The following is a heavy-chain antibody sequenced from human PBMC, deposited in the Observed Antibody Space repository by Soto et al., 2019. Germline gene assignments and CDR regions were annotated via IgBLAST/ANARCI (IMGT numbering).Heavy chain of an antibody. CDR3: ARDTGYSSGWGFGY. CDR2: INGYNGKT. V-gene: IGHV1-18*01. D-gene: IGHD6-19*01. CDR1: GYTFTNYA. Sequence: QVQLVQSGVEVKKPGASVKVSCKASGYTFTNYAISWVRQAPGQGLEWMGWINGYNGKTNYAPMLQGRVTMTTDTSTSTAYMELRSLRSDDTAVYYCARDTGYSSGWGFGYWGQEPWSPSPQ. J-gene: IGHJ4*01.